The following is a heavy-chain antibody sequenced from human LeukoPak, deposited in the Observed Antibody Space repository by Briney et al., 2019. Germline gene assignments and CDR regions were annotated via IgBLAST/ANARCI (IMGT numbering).Heavy chain of an antibody. D-gene: IGHD3-10*01. Sequence: GASVTVSCKASGGTFSSYAISWVRQAPGQGLEWMGGIIPIFGTANYAQKFQGRVTITTDESTSTAYMELSSLRSEDTAVYYCAEGSGSDAFDIWGQGTMVTVSS. CDR1: GGTFSSYA. J-gene: IGHJ3*02. CDR2: IIPIFGTA. V-gene: IGHV1-69*05. CDR3: AEGSGSDAFDI.